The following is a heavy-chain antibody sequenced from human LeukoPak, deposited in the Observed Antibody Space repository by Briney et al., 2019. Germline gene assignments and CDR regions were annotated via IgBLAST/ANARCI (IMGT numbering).Heavy chain of an antibody. Sequence: GGSLRLSCAASGFTFSSYWMHWVRQAPGKGLLWVSRINSDGTTTYYADSVKGRFTVSRDNAKNTLYLQVNSLRAEDTAVYYCARGNYYGMDVWGQGTTVTVSS. CDR1: GFTFSSYW. CDR2: INSDGTTT. J-gene: IGHJ6*02. CDR3: ARGNYYGMDV. V-gene: IGHV3-74*01.